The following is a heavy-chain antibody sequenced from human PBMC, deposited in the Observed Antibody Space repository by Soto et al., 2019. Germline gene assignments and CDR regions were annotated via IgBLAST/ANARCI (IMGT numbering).Heavy chain of an antibody. CDR1: GYIFTDHC. J-gene: IGHJ6*02. CDR2: ICPGYSNI. Sequence: LGESLKISCKGSGYIFTDHCIVWVRQMAGKGLEWVGIICPGYSNIIYSPSVQGQVTISADMSISTAYLQWSSLKASDTAIYYCARRHYCRGDCTINPDYYYGMAVWGQGTTVTVSS. D-gene: IGHD2-21*02. V-gene: IGHV5-51*01. CDR3: ARRHYCRGDCTINPDYYYGMAV.